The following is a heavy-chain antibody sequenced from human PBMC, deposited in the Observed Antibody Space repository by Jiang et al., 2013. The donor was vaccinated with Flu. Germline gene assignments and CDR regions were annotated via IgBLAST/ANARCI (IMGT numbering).Heavy chain of an antibody. CDR3: ARASYCSSTSCFNWFDP. V-gene: IGHV4-34*01. CDR2: INHSGST. Sequence: LLKPSETLSLTCAVYGGSFSGYYWSWIRQPPGKGLEWIGEINHSGSTNYNPSLKSRVTISVDTSKNQFSLKLSSVTAADTAVYYCARASYCSSTSCFNWFDPWGQGTLVTVSS. J-gene: IGHJ5*02. CDR1: GGSFSGYY. D-gene: IGHD2-2*01.